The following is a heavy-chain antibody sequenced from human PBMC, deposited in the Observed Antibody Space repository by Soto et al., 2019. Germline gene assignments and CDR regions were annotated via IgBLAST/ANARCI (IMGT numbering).Heavy chain of an antibody. J-gene: IGHJ4*02. V-gene: IGHV4-38-2*01. CDR1: GYSISSGYY. CDR3: ARSLVVSDY. Sequence: SETLSLTCAVSGYSISSGYYWGWIRQPPGKGLEWTGSIYHSGSTYYNPSLKSRVTISVDTSKNQFSLKLSSVTAADTAVYYCARSLVVSDYWGQGTLVTVSS. CDR2: IYHSGST. D-gene: IGHD3-22*01.